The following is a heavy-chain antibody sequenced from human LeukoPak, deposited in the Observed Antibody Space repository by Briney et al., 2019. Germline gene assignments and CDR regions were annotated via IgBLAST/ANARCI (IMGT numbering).Heavy chain of an antibody. V-gene: IGHV3-48*03. J-gene: IGHJ4*02. Sequence: GGSLRLSCAASGFTFSSYEMNWVRQAPGKGLEWVSYISSSGSTIYYADSVKGRFTISRDNAKKSLYLQMNSLRAEDTAVYYCARDKIVGATIFDYWGQGTPVTVSS. CDR1: GFTFSSYE. D-gene: IGHD1-26*01. CDR2: ISSSGSTI. CDR3: ARDKIVGATIFDY.